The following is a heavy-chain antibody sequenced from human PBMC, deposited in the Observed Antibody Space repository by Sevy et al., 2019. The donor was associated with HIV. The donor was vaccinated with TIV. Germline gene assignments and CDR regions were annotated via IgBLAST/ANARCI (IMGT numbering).Heavy chain of an antibody. V-gene: IGHV3-48*02. CDR3: AEGKRRDGYNYAY. J-gene: IGHJ4*02. CDR1: GFTFSSYS. D-gene: IGHD5-12*01. Sequence: GGSLRLSCAASGFTFSSYSMNWVRQAPGKGLEWVSYISSSSTIYYADSVKGLFTISEDNTKKSLYQQMNSLRDEDTAVYYCAEGKRRDGYNYAYWGQGTLVTVSS. CDR2: ISSSSTI.